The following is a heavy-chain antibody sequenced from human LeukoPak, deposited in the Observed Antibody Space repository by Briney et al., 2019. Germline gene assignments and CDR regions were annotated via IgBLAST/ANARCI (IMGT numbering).Heavy chain of an antibody. CDR3: TKRLSCGYYYGTGSYYNEFDY. D-gene: IGHD3-10*01. CDR1: GFTFSNYA. V-gene: IGHV3-23*01. CDR2: ISGSGGST. Sequence: GGSLRLSCAACGFTFSNYAMSWVRQAPGKGLEWVSAISGSGGSTYYADSVKGRFTISRDNSKNTLYLQMNSLRAEDTAVYYYTKRLSCGYYYGTGSYYNEFDYWGQGTLVTVSS. J-gene: IGHJ4*02.